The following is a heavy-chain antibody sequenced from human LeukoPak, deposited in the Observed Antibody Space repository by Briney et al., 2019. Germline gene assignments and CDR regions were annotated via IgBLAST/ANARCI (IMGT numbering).Heavy chain of an antibody. Sequence: GGSLRLSCAASGFTFSSYAMSWVRQAPGKGLEWVSAISGSGGSTYYADSVKGRFTISGDNSKNTLYLQMNSLRAEDTAVYYCAKLSLFSSSWHFDYWGQGTLVTVSS. D-gene: IGHD6-13*01. V-gene: IGHV3-23*01. CDR1: GFTFSSYA. J-gene: IGHJ4*02. CDR3: AKLSLFSSSWHFDY. CDR2: ISGSGGST.